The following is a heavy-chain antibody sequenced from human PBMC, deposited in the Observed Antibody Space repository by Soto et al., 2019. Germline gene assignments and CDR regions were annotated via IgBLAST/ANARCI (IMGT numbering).Heavy chain of an antibody. V-gene: IGHV4-39*01. Sequence: SAPLSFTWPLSGGSIITSGYYWGWISPSPGKGLEWIVSVYYRGRSYSKSSVKSRVTISVDTSKNQFSLNFNSVTASDTALYYCVSQRTTVLTQAYFDYWGPGALVNVSA. CDR1: GGSIITSGYY. CDR2: VYYRGRS. CDR3: VSQRTTVLTQAYFDY. D-gene: IGHD4-17*01. J-gene: IGHJ4*02.